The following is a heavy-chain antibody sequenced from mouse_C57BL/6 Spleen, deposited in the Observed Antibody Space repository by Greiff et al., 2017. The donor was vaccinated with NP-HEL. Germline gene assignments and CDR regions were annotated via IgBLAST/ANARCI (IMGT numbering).Heavy chain of an antibody. D-gene: IGHD2-14*01. J-gene: IGHJ4*01. CDR3: ARSGVYHRTAMDY. Sequence: QVQLQQPGAELVKPGASVKLSCKASGYTFTSYWMQWVKQRPGQGLEWIGEIDPSDSYTNYNQKFKGKSTLTVDTSSSTAYMQLSSLTSEDSAVYDGARSGVYHRTAMDYWGQGTAGTVAS. CDR2: IDPSDSYT. V-gene: IGHV1-50*01. CDR1: GYTFTSYW.